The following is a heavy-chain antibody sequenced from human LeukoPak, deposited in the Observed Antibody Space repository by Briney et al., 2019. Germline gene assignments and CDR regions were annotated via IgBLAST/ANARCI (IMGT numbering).Heavy chain of an antibody. CDR3: ATTVIAVAGRGFDY. J-gene: IGHJ4*02. Sequence: PGGSLRLSCAASGFTFSSYAMSWVRQAPGKGLEWVSAISSSGGSTYYADSVKGRFTISRDNSKNTLYLQMNSLRAEDTAVYYCATTVIAVAGRGFDYWGQGTLVTVSS. CDR2: ISSSGGST. V-gene: IGHV3-23*01. CDR1: GFTFSSYA. D-gene: IGHD6-19*01.